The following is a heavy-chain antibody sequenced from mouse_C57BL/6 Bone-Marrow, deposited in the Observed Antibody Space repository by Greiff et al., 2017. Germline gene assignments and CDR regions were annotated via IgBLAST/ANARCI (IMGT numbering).Heavy chain of an antibody. J-gene: IGHJ3*01. D-gene: IGHD2-1*01. CDR2: IDPSDSYT. CDR3: ARDGNYVRFFAY. CDR1: GYTFTSYW. Sequence: QVHVKQPGAELVMPGASVKLSCKASGYTFTSYWMHWVKQRPGQGLEWIGEIDPSDSYTNYNQKFKGKSTLTVDKSSSTAYMQLSSLTSEDSAVYYCARDGNYVRFFAYWGQGTLVTVCA. V-gene: IGHV1-69*01.